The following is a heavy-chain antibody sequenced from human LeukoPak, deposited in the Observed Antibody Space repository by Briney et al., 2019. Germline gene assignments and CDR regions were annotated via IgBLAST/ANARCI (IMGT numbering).Heavy chain of an antibody. CDR3: ARQSYYFDY. D-gene: IGHD3-16*02. Sequence: SETLSLTCAVYGGSFSGYYWSWIRQPPGKGLEWIGEINHSGSTNYNPSLKGRVTISVDTSKNQFSLKLSSVTAADTAVYYCARQSYYFDYWGQGTLVTVSS. CDR1: GGSFSGYY. J-gene: IGHJ4*02. V-gene: IGHV4-34*01. CDR2: INHSGST.